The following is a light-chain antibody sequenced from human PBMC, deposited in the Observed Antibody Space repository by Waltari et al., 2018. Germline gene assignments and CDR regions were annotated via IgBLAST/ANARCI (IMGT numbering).Light chain of an antibody. Sequence: QSALTPPASVSGSPGQSITISCTGTSSDVGGYKYVSWYQQHPGKAPKLMIYEASNRPSGVSNRFSGSKSGNTASLTISGLQAEDEADYYCCSYTSSSTGVFGGGTKLTVL. CDR1: SSDVGGYKY. V-gene: IGLV2-14*01. CDR2: EAS. J-gene: IGLJ3*02. CDR3: CSYTSSSTGV.